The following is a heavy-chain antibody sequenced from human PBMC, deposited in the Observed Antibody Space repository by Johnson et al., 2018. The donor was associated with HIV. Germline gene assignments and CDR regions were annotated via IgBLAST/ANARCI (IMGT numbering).Heavy chain of an antibody. CDR2: ISYDGSNK. D-gene: IGHD7-27*01. V-gene: IGHV3-30*04. J-gene: IGHJ3*02. Sequence: QVQLVESGGGLVQPGGSLRLSCAASGFTFSTYAMHWVRQAPGKGLEWVAAISYDGSNKYYAHSVKGRFTISRDNSKNTLYLQMNSLRAEDTAVYYCARDKANWGPSRDVGAFDIWGQGNNGHRLF. CDR3: ARDKANWGPSRDVGAFDI. CDR1: GFTFSTYA.